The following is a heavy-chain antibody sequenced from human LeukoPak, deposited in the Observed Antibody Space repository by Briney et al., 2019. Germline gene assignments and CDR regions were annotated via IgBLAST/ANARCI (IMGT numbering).Heavy chain of an antibody. J-gene: IGHJ4*02. D-gene: IGHD4/OR15-4a*01. V-gene: IGHV4-34*01. Sequence: PSETLSLTCAVYGGSFSGYYWSWIRQPPGKGLEWIGEINHSGRTNYNPSLKSRVTISVDTSRNQFSLKLSSVTAADTAVYYCARQNYGAAPLRYWGQGTLVTVSS. CDR2: INHSGRT. CDR1: GGSFSGYY. CDR3: ARQNYGAAPLRY.